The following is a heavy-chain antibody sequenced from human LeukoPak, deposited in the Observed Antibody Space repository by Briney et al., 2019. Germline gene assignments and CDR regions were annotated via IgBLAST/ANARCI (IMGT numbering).Heavy chain of an antibody. D-gene: IGHD6-13*01. CDR1: GFTFSSYA. Sequence: GGSLRLSCAASGFTFSSYAMSWVRQAPGKGLEWVSAISGSGGSTYYADSVKGRFTISRDNSKNTLYLQMNSLRAEDTAVYCCAKGYSSSWYEDWFDPWGQGTLVTVSS. CDR3: AKGYSSSWYEDWFDP. J-gene: IGHJ5*02. CDR2: ISGSGGST. V-gene: IGHV3-23*01.